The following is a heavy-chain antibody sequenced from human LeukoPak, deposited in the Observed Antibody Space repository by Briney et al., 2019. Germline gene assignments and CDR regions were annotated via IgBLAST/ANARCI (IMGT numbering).Heavy chain of an antibody. D-gene: IGHD3-22*01. Sequence: SETLSLTCAVSGGSISSGGYSWSWIRQPPGKGLEWIGYIYYSGSTYYNPSLKSRVTISVDTFKNQLSLKLSSVTAADTAVYYCARVLKIYYDSSGYRGLAFDIWGQGTMVTVSS. CDR1: GGSISSGGYS. CDR2: IYYSGST. J-gene: IGHJ3*02. V-gene: IGHV4-30-4*07. CDR3: ARVLKIYYDSSGYRGLAFDI.